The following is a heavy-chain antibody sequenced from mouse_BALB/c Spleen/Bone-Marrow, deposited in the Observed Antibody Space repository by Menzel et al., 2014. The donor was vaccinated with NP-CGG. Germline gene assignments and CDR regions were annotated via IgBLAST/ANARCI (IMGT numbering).Heavy chain of an antibody. CDR1: GYSITSDYT. D-gene: IGHD2-14*01. CDR2: ISYSGST. V-gene: IGHV3-2*02. Sequence: EVQLQESGPGLVKPSQSLSLPCTVTGYSITSDYTWNWIRQFPGNKLEWMGYISYSGSTSYNPSLKSRVSITRDTSKNQFFLQLNSVTTEDTATYYCARGGYDDAMDYWCQGTSVTVSS. J-gene: IGHJ4*01. CDR3: ARGGYDDAMDY.